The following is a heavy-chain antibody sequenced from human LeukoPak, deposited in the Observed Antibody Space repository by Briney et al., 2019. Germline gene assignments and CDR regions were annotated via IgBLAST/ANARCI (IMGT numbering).Heavy chain of an antibody. J-gene: IGHJ4*02. CDR3: ARDVHNYGDYAHGY. Sequence: GASVKVSCKASGYTFTSYGISWVRQAPGQGLEWMGWISAYNGNTNYAQKLQGRVTMTTDTSTSTAYMELRSLRSDDTAVYYCARDVHNYGDYAHGYWGQGTLVTVSS. CDR2: ISAYNGNT. V-gene: IGHV1-18*01. CDR1: GYTFTSYG. D-gene: IGHD4-17*01.